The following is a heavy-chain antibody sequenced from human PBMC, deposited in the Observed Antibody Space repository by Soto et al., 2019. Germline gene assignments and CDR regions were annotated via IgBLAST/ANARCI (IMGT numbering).Heavy chain of an antibody. CDR2: ITRTDST. Sequence: GGSLRLSCTASGFTFSNYAMSWVRQAPGKGLEWVSAITRTDSTYYADSVKGRFTISRDNSRNTLYLQMNSLGAEDAALYYCAKALVGEVGATDYWGQGTLVTVSS. V-gene: IGHV3-23*01. D-gene: IGHD1-26*01. CDR3: AKALVGEVGATDY. CDR1: GFTFSNYA. J-gene: IGHJ4*02.